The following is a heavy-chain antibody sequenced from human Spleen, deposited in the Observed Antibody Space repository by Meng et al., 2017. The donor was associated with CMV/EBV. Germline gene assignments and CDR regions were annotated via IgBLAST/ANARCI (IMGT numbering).Heavy chain of an antibody. V-gene: IGHV1-69*12. Sequence: QVRQVQSDAEVNKPGSSVKVPCKGSGGTFSSYAISWVRLAPGQGLEWIGGIIPIFGTANYAQKFQGRVTITADESTSTAYMELSSLRSEDTAVYYCARDRTVAGTEYYFDYWGQGTLVTVSS. J-gene: IGHJ4*02. CDR3: ARDRTVAGTEYYFDY. CDR2: IIPIFGTA. D-gene: IGHD6-19*01. CDR1: GGTFSSYA.